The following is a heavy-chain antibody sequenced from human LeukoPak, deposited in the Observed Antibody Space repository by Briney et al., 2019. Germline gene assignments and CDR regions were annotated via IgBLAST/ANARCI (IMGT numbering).Heavy chain of an antibody. CDR1: GGFISNYK. CDR2: ILSTGTT. Sequence: SETLSLTCNVSGGFISNYKWSWIRQPAGKGLEWIGRILSTGTTRYNPSLESRVSMSVDTSKNQFSLRLSFVTAADTAIYYCVRGIVGATGPDFWGQGIQVTVSA. J-gene: IGHJ4*02. D-gene: IGHD1-26*01. V-gene: IGHV4-4*07. CDR3: VRGIVGATGPDF.